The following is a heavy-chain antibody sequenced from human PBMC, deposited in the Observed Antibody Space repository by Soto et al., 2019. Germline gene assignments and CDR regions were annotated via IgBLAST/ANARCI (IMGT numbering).Heavy chain of an antibody. CDR3: ATVRGYRQDFDAFDI. J-gene: IGHJ3*02. CDR2: ISYDGSNK. V-gene: IGHV3-30-3*01. Sequence: QVQLVESGGGVVQPGRSLRLSCAASGFSFSNYAMHWVRQAPGKGLEWVAVISYDGSNKYYADSVKGRFTSSRDNSKNTLYLQMNNLRTEDTAVYYCATVRGYRQDFDAFDIWGQGTMVTVSS. CDR1: GFSFSNYA. D-gene: IGHD3-16*02.